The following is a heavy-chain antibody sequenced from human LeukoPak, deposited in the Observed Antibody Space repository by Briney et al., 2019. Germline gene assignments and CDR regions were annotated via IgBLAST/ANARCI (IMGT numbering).Heavy chain of an antibody. CDR1: GYTFTSYD. D-gene: IGHD1-20*01. J-gene: IGHJ4*02. CDR2: INPNSGGT. CDR3: ATDRYRYNWNDGLDY. Sequence: ASVKVSCKASGYTFTSYDINWVRQATGQGLEWMGWINPNSGGTNYAQKFQGRVTMTRDTSISTAYMELSSLRSEDTAVYYCATDRYRYNWNDGLDYWGQGTLVTVSS. V-gene: IGHV1-2*02.